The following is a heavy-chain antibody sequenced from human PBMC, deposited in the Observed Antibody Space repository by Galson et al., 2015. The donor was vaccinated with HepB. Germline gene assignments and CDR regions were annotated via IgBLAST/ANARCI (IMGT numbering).Heavy chain of an antibody. CDR1: GGSFSGYY. Sequence: ETLSLTCAVYGGSFSGYYWSWIRQPPGKGLEWIGEINHSGSTNYNPSLKSRVTISVDTSKNQFSLKLSSVTAADTAVYYCARGWGSGYYRGEFDYWGQGTLVTVSS. CDR3: ARGWGSGYYRGEFDY. CDR2: INHSGST. D-gene: IGHD3-22*01. V-gene: IGHV4-34*01. J-gene: IGHJ4*02.